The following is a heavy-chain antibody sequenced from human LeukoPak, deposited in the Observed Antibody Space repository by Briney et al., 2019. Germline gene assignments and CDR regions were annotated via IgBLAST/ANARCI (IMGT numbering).Heavy chain of an antibody. V-gene: IGHV4-31*11. D-gene: IGHD3-22*01. CDR3: VVSSGYYPTLGAFDI. Sequence: SQTLSLTCAVSGGSISSGRYYWICLRHQPGKGLEWVGCTYFSGSAYSTPSLKSRVTISVVTTKNQYSMLLISVTAAGAAVYYCVVSSGYYPTLGAFDIWGQGTMVTVSS. CDR1: GGSISSGRYY. CDR2: TYFSGSA. J-gene: IGHJ3*02.